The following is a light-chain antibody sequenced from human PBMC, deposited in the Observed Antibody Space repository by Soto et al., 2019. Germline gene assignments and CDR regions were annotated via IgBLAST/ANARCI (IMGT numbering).Light chain of an antibody. CDR1: SSDVGGYNY. CDR2: DVS. CDR3: CSYAGSYTWV. Sequence: QSALTQPRSVSGSPGQSVTISCTGTSSDVGGYNYVSWYQQHPGKAPKLMIYDVSKRPSGVPDRFSGSKSGNTASLTISALQAEDEADYYCCSYAGSYTWVFGGGTQVTVL. J-gene: IGLJ2*01. V-gene: IGLV2-11*01.